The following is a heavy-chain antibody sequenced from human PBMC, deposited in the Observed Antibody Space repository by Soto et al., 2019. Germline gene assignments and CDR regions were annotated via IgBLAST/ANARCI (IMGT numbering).Heavy chain of an antibody. CDR3: AIEYSSSPPYYPIGY. V-gene: IGHV1-69*13. D-gene: IGHD6-6*01. J-gene: IGHJ4*02. Sequence: EASVKVSCKASGGTFSSYSISWVRQAPGQGLEWMGGIIPIFGTANYAQKFQGRVTITADESTSTAYMELSSLRSEDTAVYYCAIEYSSSPPYYPIGYWGQGTLVTSPQ. CDR1: GGTFSSYS. CDR2: IIPIFGTA.